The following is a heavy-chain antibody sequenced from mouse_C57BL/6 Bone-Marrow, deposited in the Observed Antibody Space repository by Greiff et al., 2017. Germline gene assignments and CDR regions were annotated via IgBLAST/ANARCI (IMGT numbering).Heavy chain of an antibody. V-gene: IGHV5-12*01. CDR3: ARLRGYYGSSYWYFDV. CDR1: GFTFSDYY. D-gene: IGHD1-1*01. CDR2: ISNGGGST. Sequence: EVKLVESGGGLVQPGGSLKLSCAASGFTFSDYYMYWVRQTPEKRLEWVAYISNGGGSTYYPETVKGRIPISRDNSKNTLYLQMSRLKSEDTAMYYCARLRGYYGSSYWYFDVWGTGTSVTVSS. J-gene: IGHJ1*03.